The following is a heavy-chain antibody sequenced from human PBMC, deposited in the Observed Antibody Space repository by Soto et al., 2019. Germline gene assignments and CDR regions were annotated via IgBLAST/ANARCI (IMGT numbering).Heavy chain of an antibody. CDR2: LYYSGST. J-gene: IGHJ4*02. Sequence: SETLSLTCTFSVGSVSIGSYDWSWIRQPPGKGLEWIGYLYYSGSTNYNPSLKSRVTISVDTSKKQFSLKLSSVTAADTAVYYCAREITDYYDLWGQGTMVTVSS. CDR3: AREITDYYDL. D-gene: IGHD1-20*01. V-gene: IGHV4-61*01. CDR1: VGSVSIGSYD.